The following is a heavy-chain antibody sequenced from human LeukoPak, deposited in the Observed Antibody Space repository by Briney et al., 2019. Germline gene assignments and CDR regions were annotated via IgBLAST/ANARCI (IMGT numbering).Heavy chain of an antibody. CDR3: ARTVYNRGAVGDTRDY. CDR2: IIPILGIA. J-gene: IGHJ4*02. Sequence: ASVKVSCKACGGTFSSYTISWVRQAPGQGLEWMGRIIPILGIANYEQKFKGRVTIAADKSTSTTYMELSSLKSENTAVYYGARTVYNRGAVGDTRDYWGQGTLVTVSS. CDR1: GGTFSSYT. D-gene: IGHD1-14*01. V-gene: IGHV1-69*02.